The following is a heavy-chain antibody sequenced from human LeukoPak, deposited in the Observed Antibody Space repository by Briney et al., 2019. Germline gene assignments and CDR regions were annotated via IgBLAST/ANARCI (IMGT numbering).Heavy chain of an antibody. J-gene: IGHJ6*03. CDR2: ISGHGGST. D-gene: IGHD3-3*01. CDR3: ARGNFEFWRPFHGNYYYMDV. CDR1: GFTFTNYP. V-gene: IGHV3-64*01. Sequence: PGRSLRLSCEASGFTFTNYPMPWVRQAPGKGLEYVSAISGHGGSTQYANSVKDRFTISRDNFKNTLFLQMGSLRAEDMAVYYCARGNFEFWRPFHGNYYYMDVWGTGTTVTVSS.